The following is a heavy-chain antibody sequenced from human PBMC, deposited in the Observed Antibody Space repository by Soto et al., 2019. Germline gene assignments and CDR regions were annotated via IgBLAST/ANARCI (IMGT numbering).Heavy chain of an antibody. CDR3: ARDPQYYYGSGPF. V-gene: IGHV3-21*01. Sequence: GGSLRLSCAASGFTFSSYSTNWVRQAPGKGLEWVSSISSSSSYIYYADSVKGRFTISRDNAKNSLYLQMNSLRAEDTAVYYCARDPQYYYGSGPFWGQGTLVTVSS. D-gene: IGHD3-10*01. J-gene: IGHJ4*02. CDR1: GFTFSSYS. CDR2: ISSSSSYI.